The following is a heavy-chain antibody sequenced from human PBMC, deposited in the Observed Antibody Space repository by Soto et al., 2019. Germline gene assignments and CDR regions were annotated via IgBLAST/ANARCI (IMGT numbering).Heavy chain of an antibody. CDR1: GDTFKNCV. CDR2: IIPLFGTT. V-gene: IGHV1-69*01. J-gene: IGHJ6*02. Sequence: QVQVVQSGVEVRRPGSSVKVSCKASGDTFKNCVISWVRQAPGQGLEWMGGIIPLFGTTDFAQRFQGRLTITTDESPTTAYMELSRLRSEATATYYCAAELGFGKLSVVWGQGTTVIVSS. CDR3: AAELGFGKLSVV. D-gene: IGHD3-10*01.